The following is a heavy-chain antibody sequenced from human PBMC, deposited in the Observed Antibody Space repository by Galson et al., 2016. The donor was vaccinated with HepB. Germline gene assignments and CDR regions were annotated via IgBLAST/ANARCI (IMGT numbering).Heavy chain of an antibody. J-gene: IGHJ4*02. CDR1: GFTFSSSW. V-gene: IGHV3-7*02. D-gene: IGHD3-3*01. CDR2: IKGDGSEK. Sequence: SLRLSCAASGFTFSSSWMNWVRQAPGKGLEWVANIKGDGSEKSYFDSVRGRFTISRDNAKNSLYLQMSSLRAEDTAVYYCARFPIFGVVIDWGQGTPVTVSS. CDR3: ARFPIFGVVID.